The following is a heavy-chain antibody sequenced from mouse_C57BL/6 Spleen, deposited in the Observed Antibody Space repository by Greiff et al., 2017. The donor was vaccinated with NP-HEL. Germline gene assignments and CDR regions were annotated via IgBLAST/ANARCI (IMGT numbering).Heavy chain of an antibody. Sequence: DVQLVESGGGLVKPGGSLKLSCAASGFTFSDYGMHWVRQAPEKGLEWVAYISSGSSTIYYADTVKGRFTISRDNAKNTLIQQMTSLRAEDTAMYYCAKENWAPYFDYRGQGTTLTVSS. D-gene: IGHD4-1*01. CDR3: AKENWAPYFDY. V-gene: IGHV5-17*01. CDR2: ISSGSSTI. J-gene: IGHJ2*01. CDR1: GFTFSDYG.